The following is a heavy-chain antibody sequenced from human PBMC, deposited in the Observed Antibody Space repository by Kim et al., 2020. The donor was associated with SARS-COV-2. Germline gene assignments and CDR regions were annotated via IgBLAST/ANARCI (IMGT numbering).Heavy chain of an antibody. J-gene: IGHJ3*02. Sequence: PSLRSRGTISVDTSKNQFSLKLSSVTAADTAVYYGATWRGGVVTSNAFDIWGQGTMVTVSS. D-gene: IGHD3-3*01. CDR3: ATWRGGVVTSNAFDI. V-gene: IGHV4-39*01.